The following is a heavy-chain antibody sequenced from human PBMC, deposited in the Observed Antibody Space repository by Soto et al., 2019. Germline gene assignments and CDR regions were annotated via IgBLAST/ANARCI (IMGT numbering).Heavy chain of an antibody. J-gene: IGHJ3*01. CDR1: GFSFRTYG. CDR2: ISPK. Sequence: QVQLVESGGGLVQPGTSLRLSCAVSGFSFRTYGFHWVRQPTGKGRQWVAVISPKGHSDSVEGRVTISRDNSKDTSYLQMNNLTAEDTDVYYCARDDAFANENALDLWGQGTMVTVSS. D-gene: IGHD1-1*01. CDR3: ARDDAFANENALDL. V-gene: IGHV3-33*01.